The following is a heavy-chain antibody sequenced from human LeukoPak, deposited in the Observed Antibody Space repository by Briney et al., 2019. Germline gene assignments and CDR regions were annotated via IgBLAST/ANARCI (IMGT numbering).Heavy chain of an antibody. Sequence: PGGSLRLSCAASGFTFSNYAMNWVRQAPGKGLEWVSSISGSSTDLYYADSVKGGFTIYRDNAKNSLYLQINSLRAEDTAIYYCARRGYYDSSGYDHWGQGTLVTVSS. CDR1: GFTFSNYA. V-gene: IGHV3-21*01. J-gene: IGHJ4*02. CDR2: ISGSSTDL. D-gene: IGHD3-22*01. CDR3: ARRGYYDSSGYDH.